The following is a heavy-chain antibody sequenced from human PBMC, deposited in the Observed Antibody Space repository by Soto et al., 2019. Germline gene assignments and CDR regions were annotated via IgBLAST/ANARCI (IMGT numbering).Heavy chain of an antibody. CDR1: GGSISSSSYY. D-gene: IGHD2-15*01. V-gene: IGHV4-39*01. CDR3: ARHFRHLLSAQH. CDR2: IYYSGST. Sequence: SETLSLTCTVSGGSISSSSYYWGWIRQPPGKGLEWIGSIYYSGSTYYNPSLKSRVTISVDTSKNQFSLKLSSVTAADTAVYYCARHFRHLLSAQHWGQGTLVTVSS. J-gene: IGHJ1*01.